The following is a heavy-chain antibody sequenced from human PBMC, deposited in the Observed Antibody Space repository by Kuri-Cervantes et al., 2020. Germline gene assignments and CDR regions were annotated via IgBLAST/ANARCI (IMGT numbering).Heavy chain of an antibody. CDR3: ARGWSTMVGD. CDR1: GGSFSGYY. J-gene: IGHJ4*02. Sequence: ESLKISCAVYGGSFSGYYWSWIRQPPGKGLEWIGEINHSGSTYYNPSLKSRVSISVDTSKNQFSLKLSSVTAADTAVYYCARGWSTMVGDWGQGTLVTVSS. CDR2: INHSGST. D-gene: IGHD3-10*01. V-gene: IGHV4-34*01.